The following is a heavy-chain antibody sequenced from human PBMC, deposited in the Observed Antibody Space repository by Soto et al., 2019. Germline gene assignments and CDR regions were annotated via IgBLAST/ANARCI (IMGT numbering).Heavy chain of an antibody. CDR1: GYSFASYW. CDR3: PTSRSVSLSFFKGGLVV. V-gene: IGHV5-51*01. D-gene: IGHD2-15*01. Sequence: GESLKISCQGSGYSFASYWIGSVRQMPGKDLEWMGIIYPCDYDTSYSPSFQGQVTISTDKSLRTAYLQWTSLKASDTPLYYCPTSRSVSLSFFKGGLVVWGRVPTVAVSS. J-gene: IGHJ6*02. CDR2: IYPCDYDT.